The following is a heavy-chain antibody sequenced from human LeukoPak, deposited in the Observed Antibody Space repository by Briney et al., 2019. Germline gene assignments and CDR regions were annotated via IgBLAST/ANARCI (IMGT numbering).Heavy chain of an antibody. Sequence: GGSLRLSCAASGFDFSSNWMHWVRHAPGQGLVWVSRIKGDGISTNYADSVKGRFTISRDIAKNTLYLQMNSLRAEDTGVYYCVKGLDYSSSQMDSWGQGTLVTVSS. CDR3: VKGLDYSSSQMDS. CDR2: IKGDGIST. V-gene: IGHV3-74*01. D-gene: IGHD6-6*01. CDR1: GFDFSSNW. J-gene: IGHJ4*02.